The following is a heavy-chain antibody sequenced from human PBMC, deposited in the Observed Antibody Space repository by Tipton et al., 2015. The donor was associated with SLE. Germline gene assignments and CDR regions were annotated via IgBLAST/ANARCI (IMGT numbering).Heavy chain of an antibody. Sequence: LRLSCSVSGDSISSRSYYWGWIRQPPGKRLEWIGSIYYSGSTYYNPSLKSRVAISIDSSKNQFSLKLNSVTATDTAVYYCARHGGSSVAPGFDYWGQGTLVTVSS. J-gene: IGHJ4*02. CDR3: ARHGGSSVAPGFDY. CDR2: IYYSGST. D-gene: IGHD6-13*01. V-gene: IGHV4-39*01. CDR1: GDSISSRSYY.